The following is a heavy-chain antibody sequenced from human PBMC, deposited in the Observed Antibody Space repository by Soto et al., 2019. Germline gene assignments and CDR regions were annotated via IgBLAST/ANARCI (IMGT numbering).Heavy chain of an antibody. Sequence: QCLSLTCAISGGGVSSNSAAWNWIRKSPSRGLEWLGRTYYRSKWYNDYAESVKSRITINPDTSKNQFSLHLNSVTPEDTAVYYCARAPPDFHSSFDYWCQGTPVTVSS. D-gene: IGHD3-10*01. V-gene: IGHV6-1*01. CDR3: ARAPPDFHSSFDY. CDR1: GGGVSSNSAA. CDR2: TYYRSKWYN. J-gene: IGHJ4*02.